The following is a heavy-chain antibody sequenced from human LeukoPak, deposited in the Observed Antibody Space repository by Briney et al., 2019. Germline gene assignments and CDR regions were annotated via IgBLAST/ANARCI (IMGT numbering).Heavy chain of an antibody. J-gene: IGHJ3*02. CDR1: GFAFTSYG. CDR2: ISGSGGST. CDR3: ARDSGNYLDAFDI. V-gene: IGHV3-23*01. D-gene: IGHD1-7*01. Sequence: GGTLRLSCAASGFAFTSYGMSWVRQAQGKGLEWVSGISGSGGSTYYADSVKGRFTISRDNSKNTLYLQMNSLRAEDTAVYYCARDSGNYLDAFDIWGQGTMVTVSS.